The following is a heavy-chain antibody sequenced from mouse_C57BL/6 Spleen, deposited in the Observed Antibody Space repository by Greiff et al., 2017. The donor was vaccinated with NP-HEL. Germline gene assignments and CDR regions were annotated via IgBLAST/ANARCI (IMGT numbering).Heavy chain of an antibody. J-gene: IGHJ4*01. CDR1: GFTFSDYY. V-gene: IGHV5-12*01. CDR3: ARQTLYDGYYVGAMDY. Sequence: DVMLVESGGGLVQPGGSLKLSCAASGFTFSDYYMYWVRQTPEKRLEWVAYISNGGGSTYYPDTVKGRFTISRDNAKNTLYLQMSRLKSEDTAMYYCARQTLYDGYYVGAMDYWGQGTSVTVSS. D-gene: IGHD2-3*01. CDR2: ISNGGGST.